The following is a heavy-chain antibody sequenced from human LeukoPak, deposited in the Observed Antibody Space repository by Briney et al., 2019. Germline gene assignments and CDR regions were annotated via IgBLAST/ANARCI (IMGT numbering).Heavy chain of an antibody. CDR1: GFTFSSYA. J-gene: IGHJ4*02. Sequence: GGSLRLSCAASGFTFSSYAMHWVRQAPGKGLEWVAVISYDGNNKYYADSVKGRFTISGDNSKNTLFLQMNSLRAEDTAVYYCAKGVDYCNGGSCPADYWGPGTLVTVSS. CDR3: AKGVDYCNGGSCPADY. V-gene: IGHV3-30*04. CDR2: ISYDGNNK. D-gene: IGHD2-15*01.